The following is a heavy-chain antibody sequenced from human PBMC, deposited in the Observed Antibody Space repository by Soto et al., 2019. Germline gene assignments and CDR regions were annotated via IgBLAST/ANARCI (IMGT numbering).Heavy chain of an antibody. CDR3: ARVGRVGGYNYNYYYYGMDV. CDR1: GYSFTSYW. V-gene: IGHV5-51*01. CDR2: IYPGDSDT. J-gene: IGHJ6*02. Sequence: GESLKISCKGSGYSFTSYWIGWVRQMPGKGLEWMGIIYPGDSDTRYSPSFQGQVTISADKSISTAYLQWSSLKASDTAMYYCARVGRVGGYNYNYYYYGMDVWGQGTTVAVSS. D-gene: IGHD5-12*01.